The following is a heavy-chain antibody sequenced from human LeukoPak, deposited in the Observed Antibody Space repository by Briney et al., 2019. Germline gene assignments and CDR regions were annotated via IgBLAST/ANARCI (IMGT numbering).Heavy chain of an antibody. CDR2: IYPGDSDT. Sequence: GESLKISCKGSGYSFTSSWIGWVRQMPGKGLEWMGIIYPGDSDTRYSPSFQGQVTISADKTISTAYLQWRSLKASDTAMYYCARQYCSSTSCYYFDYWGQGTLVTVSS. V-gene: IGHV5-51*01. J-gene: IGHJ4*02. CDR1: GYSFTSSW. D-gene: IGHD2-2*01. CDR3: ARQYCSSTSCYYFDY.